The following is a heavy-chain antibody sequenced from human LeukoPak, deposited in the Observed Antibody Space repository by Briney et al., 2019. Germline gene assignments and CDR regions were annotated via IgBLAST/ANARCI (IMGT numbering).Heavy chain of an antibody. CDR2: INHSGST. CDR1: DGSFSAYY. CDR3: ALKNWNDAGSYYYVDV. Sequence: PSETLSLTCAVYDGSFSAYYCSWIRQPSGKGLEWIGEINHSGSTNYNPSLKSRVTISVDTSKIQFSLKLSSVTAADTAVYYCALKNWNDAGSYYYVDVWGKGTTVTVSS. J-gene: IGHJ6*03. V-gene: IGHV4-34*01. D-gene: IGHD1-1*01.